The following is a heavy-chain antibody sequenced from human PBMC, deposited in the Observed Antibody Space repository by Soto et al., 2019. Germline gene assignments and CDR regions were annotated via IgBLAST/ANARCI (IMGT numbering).Heavy chain of an antibody. Sequence: SETLSLTCTVSGGPIGSGDSYWGWIRQPPGKGLEWIGYIYYSGSTYYNPSLKSRVTISVDTSKNQFSLKLTSVTAADTAVCYCVGHYDILNEGYFDYWGQGTLVTVSS. CDR3: VGHYDILNEGYFDY. CDR1: GGPIGSGDSY. D-gene: IGHD3-9*01. CDR2: IYYSGST. V-gene: IGHV4-30-4*02. J-gene: IGHJ4*02.